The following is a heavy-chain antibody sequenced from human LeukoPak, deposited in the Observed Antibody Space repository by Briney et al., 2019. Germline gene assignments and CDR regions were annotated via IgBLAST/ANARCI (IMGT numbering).Heavy chain of an antibody. CDR1: GYTFISYG. J-gene: IGHJ4*02. Sequence: ASVKVSCKASGYTFISYGISWVRQAPGQGLEWMGWISAYNGNTNYAQKLQGRVTMTTDTSTSTAYMELRSLRSDDTAVYYCARGTASGYSYGYGLYWGQGTLVTVSS. CDR3: ARGTASGYSYGYGLY. V-gene: IGHV1-18*04. CDR2: ISAYNGNT. D-gene: IGHD5-18*01.